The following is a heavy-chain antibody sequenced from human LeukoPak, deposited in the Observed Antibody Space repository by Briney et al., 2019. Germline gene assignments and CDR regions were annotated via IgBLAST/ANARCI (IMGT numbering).Heavy chain of an antibody. V-gene: IGHV3-11*01. J-gene: IGHJ4*02. CDR2: ISSSGSTI. CDR1: GFTFSDYY. CDR3: ARALLLWFGELFPQGY. D-gene: IGHD3-10*01. Sequence: PGGSLRLSCAASGFTFSDYYMSWIRQAPGKGLEWVSYISSSGSTIYYADSVKGRFTISRDNAKNSLYLQMNSLRAEDTAVYYCARALLLWFGELFPQGYWGQGTLVTVSS.